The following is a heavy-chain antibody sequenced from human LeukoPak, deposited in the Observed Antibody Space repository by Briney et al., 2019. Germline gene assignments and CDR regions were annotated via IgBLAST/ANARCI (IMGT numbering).Heavy chain of an antibody. CDR2: ISNSGGST. D-gene: IGHD3-10*01. V-gene: IGHV3-23*01. J-gene: IGHJ4*02. CDR3: RSPPMVRGVIIDRDY. Sequence: GRSLRLSCAASGFTFDDYTMHWVRQAPGKGLEWVSAISNSGGSTYYADSVKGRFTISRDNSKNTLYLQMNSLRAEDTAVYYCRSPPMVRGVIIDRDYWGQGTLVTVSS. CDR1: GFTFDDYT.